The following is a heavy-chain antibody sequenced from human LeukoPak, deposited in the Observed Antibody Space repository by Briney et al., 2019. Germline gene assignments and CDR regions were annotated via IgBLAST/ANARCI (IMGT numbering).Heavy chain of an antibody. Sequence: SETLSLTCTVSGGSISSSSYYWGWIRQPPGKGLEWIGSIYYSGSTYYNPSLKSRVTITVDTSKNQFSLKLSSVTAADTAVYYCARDWFDPWGQGTLVTVSS. CDR1: GGSISSSSYY. V-gene: IGHV4-39*07. J-gene: IGHJ5*02. CDR2: IYYSGST. CDR3: ARDWFDP.